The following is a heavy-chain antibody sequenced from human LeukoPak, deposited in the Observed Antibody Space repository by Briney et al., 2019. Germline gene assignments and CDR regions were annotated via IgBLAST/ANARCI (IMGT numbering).Heavy chain of an antibody. Sequence: GGSLRLSCAASGFTFSSYAMSWVRQAPGKGLEWVSSVDGGGGGTYYADSVKGRFTISRDNSKDTLYLQMNGLRAEDTAVYFCAKQSAGSAAWYSLHYDFWGQGTLVTVSP. CDR1: GFTFSSYA. CDR3: AKQSAGSAAWYSLHYDF. J-gene: IGHJ4*02. D-gene: IGHD6-13*01. V-gene: IGHV3-23*01. CDR2: VDGGGGGT.